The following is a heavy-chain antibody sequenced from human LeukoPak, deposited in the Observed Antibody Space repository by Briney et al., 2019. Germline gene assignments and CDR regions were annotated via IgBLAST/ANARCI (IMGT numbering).Heavy chain of an antibody. J-gene: IGHJ4*02. V-gene: IGHV4-61*02. CDR1: GGSISSGSHY. CDR3: AREWFGEPD. CDR2: IYTSGST. D-gene: IGHD3-10*01. Sequence: SETLSLTCTVSGGSISSGSHYWSWIRQPAGKGLEWIGRIYTSGSTNYNPSLKSRVTISVDTSKNQFSLKLSSVTAADTAVYYCAREWFGEPDWGQGTLVTVSS.